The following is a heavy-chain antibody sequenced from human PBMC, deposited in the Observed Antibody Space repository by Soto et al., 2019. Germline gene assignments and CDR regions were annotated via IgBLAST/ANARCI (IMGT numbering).Heavy chain of an antibody. J-gene: IGHJ6*03. CDR1: GYTFTSYG. D-gene: IGHD2-2*01. Sequence: ASVKVSCKASGYTFTSYGISWVRQAPGQGLEWMGWISAYNGNTNYAQKLQGRVTMTTDTSTSTAYMELRSLRSDDTAVYYCARVVGVVVPAAMLDYYYYYMDVWGKGTTVTVS. V-gene: IGHV1-18*01. CDR2: ISAYNGNT. CDR3: ARVVGVVVPAAMLDYYYYYMDV.